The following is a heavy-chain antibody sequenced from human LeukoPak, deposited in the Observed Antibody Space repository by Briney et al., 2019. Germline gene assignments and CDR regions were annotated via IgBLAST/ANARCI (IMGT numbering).Heavy chain of an antibody. V-gene: IGHV4-34*01. CDR2: INHSGST. J-gene: IGHJ6*04. D-gene: IGHD2-2*01. CDR3: ARGVGFPGVPADMDV. Sequence: PSETLSLTCAVYGGSFSGYYWSWIRQPPGKGLEWIGEINHSGSTNYNPSLKSRVTISVDTSKNQFSLKLSSVTAADTAVYYCARGVGFPGVPADMDVWGKGTTVTVSS. CDR1: GGSFSGYY.